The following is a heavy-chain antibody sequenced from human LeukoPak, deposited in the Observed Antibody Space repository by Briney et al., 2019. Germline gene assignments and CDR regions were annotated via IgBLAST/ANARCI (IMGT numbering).Heavy chain of an antibody. J-gene: IGHJ4*02. D-gene: IGHD3-22*01. CDR2: IYYSGST. CDR1: GGSISSSSYY. V-gene: IGHV4-39*07. Sequence: SETLSLTCTVSGGSISSSSYYWGWIRQPPGKGLEWIGSIYYSGSTYYNPSLKSRVTISVDTSKNQFSLKLSSVAAADTAVYYCARLTTTMIVVWGQGTLVTVSS. CDR3: ARLTTTMIVV.